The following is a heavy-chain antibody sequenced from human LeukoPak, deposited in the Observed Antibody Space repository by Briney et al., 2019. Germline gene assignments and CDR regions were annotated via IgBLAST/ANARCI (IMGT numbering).Heavy chain of an antibody. CDR1: GLTFSSYW. Sequence: GGSLRLSCAPSGLTFSSYWVSWVREAPGKGGEWVANIKHEGSEKNYVDSVKGRFTISRDNAKNSLYLQMNSLRAEDTAVYYCASQNNGWFNYWGQGTLVTVSS. V-gene: IGHV3-7*03. J-gene: IGHJ4*02. CDR2: IKHEGSEK. CDR3: ASQNNGWFNY. D-gene: IGHD6-19*01.